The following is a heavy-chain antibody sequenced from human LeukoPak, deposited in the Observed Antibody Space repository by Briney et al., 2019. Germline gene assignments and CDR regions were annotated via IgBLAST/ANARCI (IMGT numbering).Heavy chain of an antibody. CDR2: INHSGST. CDR3: ARDLYGGNDVGAFDI. CDR1: GGSFSGYY. D-gene: IGHD4-23*01. V-gene: IGHV4-34*01. Sequence: PSETLSLTCAVYGGSFSGYYWSWIRQPPGKGLEWIGEINHSGSTNYNPSLKSRVTISVDTSKNQFSLKLSSVTAADTAVYYCARDLYGGNDVGAFDIWGQGTMVTVSS. J-gene: IGHJ3*02.